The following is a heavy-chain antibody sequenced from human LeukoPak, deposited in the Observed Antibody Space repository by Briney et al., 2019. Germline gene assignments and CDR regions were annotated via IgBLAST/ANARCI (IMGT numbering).Heavy chain of an antibody. J-gene: IGHJ4*02. V-gene: IGHV3-21*01. CDR3: ARDLGGYDGDYFDY. CDR2: ISSSSGYT. Sequence: GGSLRLSCAASGFTFNIFSMNWVRQAPGKGLEWVSSISSSSGYTYYTDSVKGRFTISRDNAKSSLFLQMNGLRADDTAVYYCARDLGGYDGDYFDYWGQGILVTVSS. D-gene: IGHD5-12*01. CDR1: GFTFNIFS.